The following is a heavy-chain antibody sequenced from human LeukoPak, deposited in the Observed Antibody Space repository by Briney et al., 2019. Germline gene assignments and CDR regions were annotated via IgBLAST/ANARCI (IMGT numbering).Heavy chain of an antibody. CDR2: IWHSGHT. D-gene: IGHD6-13*01. V-gene: IGHV4-30-2*01. J-gene: IGHJ4*02. CDR1: GVSISSGDYS. CDR3: ARARESMATAGSYFDY. Sequence: SETLSLTCAVSGVSISSGDYSWSWIRQPPGSGLEWIGYIWHSGHTNYNPSLRSRVTISLARSNSQFSLRLNSVTAADTAVYYCARARESMATAGSYFDYWGQGALVTVSS.